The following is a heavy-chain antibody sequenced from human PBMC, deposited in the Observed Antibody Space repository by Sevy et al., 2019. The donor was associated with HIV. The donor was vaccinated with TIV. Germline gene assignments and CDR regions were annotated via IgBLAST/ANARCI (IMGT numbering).Heavy chain of an antibody. V-gene: IGHV4-59*02. Sequence: SETLSLTCTVSGGSVSSYFWRWIRQPPGKGLEWIGYIYYSGSTDYNPSLKSRVTISLDTSKNQFSLNLSSVTAADTAVYYCARESPYIAAAGKYYYYNGMDVWGQGTTVTVSS. CDR2: IYYSGST. J-gene: IGHJ6*02. CDR1: GGSVSSYF. D-gene: IGHD6-13*01. CDR3: ARESPYIAAAGKYYYYNGMDV.